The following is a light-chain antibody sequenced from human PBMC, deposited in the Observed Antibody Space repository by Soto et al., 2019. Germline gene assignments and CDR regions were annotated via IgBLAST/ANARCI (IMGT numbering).Light chain of an antibody. CDR2: ASS. CDR1: QSVSSSY. CDR3: QQYDRPPRYT. Sequence: EIVLTQSPGTLSLSPGERATLSCRASQSVSSSYLAWYQQKPSQAPRLLIYASSSRATGIPDRFSGSGSGTDFTLTISRLEPDEFAVYYCQQYDRPPRYTFGQGTKLE. V-gene: IGKV3-20*01. J-gene: IGKJ2*01.